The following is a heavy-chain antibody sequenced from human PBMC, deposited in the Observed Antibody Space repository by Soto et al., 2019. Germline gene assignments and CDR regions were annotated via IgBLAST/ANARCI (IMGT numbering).Heavy chain of an antibody. CDR1: GFTFSGYC. V-gene: IGHV3-33*01. Sequence: LXLSCAASGFTFSGYCMHWVRQAPCKGLEWVAVIWYDGSNEYYADSVKGRFTISRDNSKNTLYLQMNSLRAEDTAVYYCARDRITMVRGVIAGMDVWGQGTTVTVSS. J-gene: IGHJ6*02. CDR2: IWYDGSNE. CDR3: ARDRITMVRGVIAGMDV. D-gene: IGHD3-10*01.